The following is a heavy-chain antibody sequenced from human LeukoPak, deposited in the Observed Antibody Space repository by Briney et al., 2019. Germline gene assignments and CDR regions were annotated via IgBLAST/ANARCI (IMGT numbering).Heavy chain of an antibody. J-gene: IGHJ6*04. V-gene: IGHV3-23*01. Sequence: GGSLRLSCAASGFTFSSYAMSWVRQAPGKGLEWVSAISGSGGSTYYADSVKGRFTISRDNSKNTLYLQMNSLRAEDTAVYYCAKDGSNGSSLYYYYYGMDGWGKGTTVTVSS. CDR3: AKDGSNGSSLYYYYYGMDG. CDR2: ISGSGGST. D-gene: IGHD6-13*01. CDR1: GFTFSSYA.